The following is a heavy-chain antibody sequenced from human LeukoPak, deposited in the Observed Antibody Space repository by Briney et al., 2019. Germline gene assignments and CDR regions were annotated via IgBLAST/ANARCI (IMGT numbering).Heavy chain of an antibody. CDR2: INPYNGTT. Sequence: GASVKVSCRASGYTFTSYVISWVRQAPGQGLEWMGWINPYNGTTDYAQNLQGRVTMTTDTSTSTAYMELRSLTSDDTAVYYCAATVAGTFWFDPWGQGTLVTVSS. CDR1: GYTFTSYV. V-gene: IGHV1-18*01. CDR3: AATVAGTFWFDP. D-gene: IGHD6-19*01. J-gene: IGHJ5*02.